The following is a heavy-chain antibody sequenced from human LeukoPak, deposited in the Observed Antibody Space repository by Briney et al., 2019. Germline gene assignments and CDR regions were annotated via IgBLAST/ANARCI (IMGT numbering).Heavy chain of an antibody. J-gene: IGHJ5*02. V-gene: IGHV1-18*04. CDR2: ISAYNGNT. CDR1: GYTFTSYG. D-gene: IGHD3-10*01. Sequence: ASLKVSCKASGYTFTSYGISWVRQAPGQGLEWMGWISAYNGNTNYAQKLQGRVTMTTDTSTSTAYMELRSLRSDDTAVYYCARVPDYYGSGSYYPVLFDPWGQGTLVTVSS. CDR3: ARVPDYYGSGSYYPVLFDP.